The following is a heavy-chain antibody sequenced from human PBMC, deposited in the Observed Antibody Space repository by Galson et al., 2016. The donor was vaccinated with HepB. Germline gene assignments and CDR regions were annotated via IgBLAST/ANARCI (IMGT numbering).Heavy chain of an antibody. V-gene: IGHV3-74*01. D-gene: IGHD4-17*01. CDR2: TNEDGTRT. J-gene: IGHJ4*02. Sequence: VRQTPGKGLVWVSRTNEDGTRTGYADSVRGRFTVSRDNAKNTVYLHMNSLRAENTAVYYCAREEATVTTATDHWGQGTLVTVSS. CDR3: AREEATVTTATDH.